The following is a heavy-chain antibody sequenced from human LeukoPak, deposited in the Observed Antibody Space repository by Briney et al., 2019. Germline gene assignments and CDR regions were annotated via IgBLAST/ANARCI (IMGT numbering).Heavy chain of an antibody. V-gene: IGHV3-48*01. CDR2: ISSSGSTI. CDR3: ARDPQFWGSYRQRHGYFDY. D-gene: IGHD3-16*02. CDR1: GFTFGRHW. J-gene: IGHJ4*02. Sequence: QSGGSLRLSCAASGFTFGRHWMSWVRQAPGKGLEWVSYISSSGSTIYYADSVKGRFTISRDNSKNTLYLQMNSLRAEDTAVYYCARDPQFWGSYRQRHGYFDYWGQGTLVTVSS.